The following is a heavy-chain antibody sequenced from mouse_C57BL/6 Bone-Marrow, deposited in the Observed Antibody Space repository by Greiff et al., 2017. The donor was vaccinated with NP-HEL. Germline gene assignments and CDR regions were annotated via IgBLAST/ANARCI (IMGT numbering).Heavy chain of an antibody. CDR3: ARDYYGSSYWYFDV. CDR2: IWGVGST. Sequence: VMLVESGPGLVAPSQSLSITCTVSGFSLTSYGVDWVRQSPGKGLEWLGVIWGVGSTNYNSALKSRLSISKDNSKSQVFLKMNSLQTDDTAMYYCARDYYGSSYWYFDVWGTGTTVTVSS. CDR1: GFSLTSYG. V-gene: IGHV2-6*01. D-gene: IGHD1-1*01. J-gene: IGHJ1*03.